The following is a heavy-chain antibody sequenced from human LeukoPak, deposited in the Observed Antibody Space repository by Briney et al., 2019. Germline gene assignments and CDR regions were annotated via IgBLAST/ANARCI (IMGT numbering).Heavy chain of an antibody. CDR1: GFTFSTYV. Sequence: GGSLRLSCAASGFTFSTYVMHWVRQAPGKGLMWVSRISHDGTDTSYADSVKDRFTVSRDNAKNTLYLQMNSLRADDTAVHYCAGDVNLLFFDVWGRGTLVTVSS. CDR2: ISHDGTDT. V-gene: IGHV3-74*01. D-gene: IGHD2-21*01. CDR3: AGDVNLLFFDV. J-gene: IGHJ2*01.